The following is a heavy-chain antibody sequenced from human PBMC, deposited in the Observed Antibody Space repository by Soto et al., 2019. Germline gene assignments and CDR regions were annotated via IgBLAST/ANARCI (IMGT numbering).Heavy chain of an antibody. V-gene: IGHV3-30-3*01. J-gene: IGHJ4*02. CDR2: ISYDGSNK. Sequence: QVQLVESGGGVVQPGRSLRLSCAASGFTFSSYAMHWVRQAPGKGLEWVAVISYDGSNKYYADSVKGLFTISRDNSTNTLYLQMNSLRAEDTAVYYCARGIAAAYYFDYWGQGTLVTVSS. D-gene: IGHD6-13*01. CDR3: ARGIAAAYYFDY. CDR1: GFTFSSYA.